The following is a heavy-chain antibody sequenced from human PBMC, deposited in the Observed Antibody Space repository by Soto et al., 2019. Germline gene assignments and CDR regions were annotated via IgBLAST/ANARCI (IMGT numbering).Heavy chain of an antibody. D-gene: IGHD3-22*01. Sequence: PGGSLRLSCAASGFTFSSYGMHWVRQAPGKGLGWVAVISYDGSNKYYADSVKGRFTISRDNSKNTLYLQMNSLRAEDTAVYYCAKDPYYYDSSGYYDAKGYFDYWGQGTLVTVSS. V-gene: IGHV3-30*18. CDR3: AKDPYYYDSSGYYDAKGYFDY. CDR2: ISYDGSNK. CDR1: GFTFSSYG. J-gene: IGHJ4*02.